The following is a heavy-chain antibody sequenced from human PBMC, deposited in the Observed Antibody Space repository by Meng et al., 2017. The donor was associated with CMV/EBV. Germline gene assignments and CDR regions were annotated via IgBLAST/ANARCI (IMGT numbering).Heavy chain of an antibody. V-gene: IGHV1-2*02. CDR3: AREGIDILRVVAIAVPRATGGLDV. CDR2: VNPKGGGT. CDR1: GYSFTDYY. D-gene: IGHD2-21*01. J-gene: IGHJ6*02. Sequence: ASVKVSCKASGYSFTDYYIHWVRQAPGQGLEWMGRVNPKGGGTSYAQKFQGRITMTRDTSFSTVSMELSGLKSDDTAVYYCAREGIDILRVVAIAVPRATGGLDVWGRGTTVTVSS.